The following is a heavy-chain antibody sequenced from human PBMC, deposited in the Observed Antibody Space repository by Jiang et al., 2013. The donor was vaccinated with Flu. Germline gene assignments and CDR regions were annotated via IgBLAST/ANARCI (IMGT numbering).Heavy chain of an antibody. J-gene: IGHJ4*02. CDR1: GFSLTTSGMC. D-gene: IGHD1-26*01. Sequence: KPTQTLTLTCTFSGFSLTTSGMCVSWIRQPPGKALEWLARIDWDDDKYYSTPLKTRLTISKDTSKKQVVLTMTNMDPVDTATYYCARTRSSLXGASDYWGQGILVTVSS. CDR3: ARTRSSLXGASDY. V-gene: IGHV2-70*11. CDR2: IDWDDDK.